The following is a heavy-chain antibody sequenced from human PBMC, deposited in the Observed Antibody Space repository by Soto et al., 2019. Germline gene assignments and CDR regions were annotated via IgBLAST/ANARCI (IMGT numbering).Heavy chain of an antibody. J-gene: IGHJ4*02. CDR1: GASISSSY. CDR2: IYYSGST. V-gene: IGHV4-59*01. D-gene: IGHD3-9*01. Sequence: PSETLSLTCTVSGASISSSYWSWIRQPPGKGLEWIGYIYYSGSTNYNPSLKSRVTISVDTSRNQFSLKLTSVTAADTAVYYCARATYDIFNFWGPGALVTVSS. CDR3: ARATYDIFNF.